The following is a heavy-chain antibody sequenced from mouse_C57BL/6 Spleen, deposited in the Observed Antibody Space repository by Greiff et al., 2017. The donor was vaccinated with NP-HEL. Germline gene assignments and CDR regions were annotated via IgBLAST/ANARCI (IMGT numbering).Heavy chain of an antibody. CDR1: GYSITSGYY. CDR2: ISYDGSN. J-gene: IGHJ1*03. D-gene: IGHD1-1*01. V-gene: IGHV3-6*01. Sequence: EVQLQESGPGLVKPSQSLSLTCSVTGYSITSGYYWNWIRQFPGNKLEWMGYISYDGSNNYNPSLKNRISITRDTSKNQFFLKLNSVTTEDTATYYCAREPSYYYGSSYGYFDVWGTGTTVTVSS. CDR3: AREPSYYYGSSYGYFDV.